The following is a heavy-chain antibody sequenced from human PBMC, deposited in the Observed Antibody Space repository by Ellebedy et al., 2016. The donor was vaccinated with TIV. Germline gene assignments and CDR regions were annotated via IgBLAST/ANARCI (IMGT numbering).Heavy chain of an antibody. CDR3: ARVGGKSDPYYYYGMDV. CDR1: GGTFSSYA. V-gene: IGHV1-69*13. J-gene: IGHJ6*02. Sequence: SVKVSXKASGGTFSSYAISWVRQAPGQGLEWMGGIIPIFGTANYAQKFQGRVTITADESTSTAYMELSSLRSEDTAVYYCARVGGKSDPYYYYGMDVWGQGTTVTVSS. CDR2: IIPIFGTA. D-gene: IGHD4-23*01.